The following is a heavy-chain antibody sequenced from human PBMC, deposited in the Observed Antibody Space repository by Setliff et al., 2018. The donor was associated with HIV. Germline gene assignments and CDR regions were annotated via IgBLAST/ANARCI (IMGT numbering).Heavy chain of an antibody. J-gene: IGHJ5*02. Sequence: SETLSLTCTVSGGSMNSDSYSWTWLRQPAGKGPELIGHIYVGGSVIYNPSLASRVTISMVPSKNQFSLDLSSVTAADTAKYFCARAKTIGVSAVFFDPWGQGRPVTVSS. CDR2: IYVGGSV. CDR3: ARAKTIGVSAVFFDP. D-gene: IGHD3-3*01. V-gene: IGHV4-61*09. CDR1: GGSMNSDSYS.